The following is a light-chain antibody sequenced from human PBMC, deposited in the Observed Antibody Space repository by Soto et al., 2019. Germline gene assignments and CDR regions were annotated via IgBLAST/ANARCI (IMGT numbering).Light chain of an antibody. CDR1: HSISSSY. J-gene: IGKJ5*01. CDR3: QQDGGSPPIT. CDR2: GAS. V-gene: IGKV3-20*01. Sequence: EIVLTQSPGTLSLSPGERATLSCRASHSISSSYLAWYQQKPGQAPRLLIYGASNRATGIPDRFSGSGSGTDFTLTISRLGPEDFAVYYCQQDGGSPPITFGQGTRLEIK.